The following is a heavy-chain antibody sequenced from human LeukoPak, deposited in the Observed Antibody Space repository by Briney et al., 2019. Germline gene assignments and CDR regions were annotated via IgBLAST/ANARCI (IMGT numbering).Heavy chain of an antibody. CDR2: ISYDGSNK. CDR1: GFTFSSYA. D-gene: IGHD3-22*01. V-gene: IGHV3-30-3*01. CDR3: AKGLITYYYDSSGYYSFDY. Sequence: PGGSLRLSCAASGFTFSSYAMHWVRQAPGKGLEWVAVISYDGSNKYYADSVKGRFTISRDNSKNTLYLQMNSLRAEDTAVYYCAKGLITYYYDSSGYYSFDYWGQGTLVTVSS. J-gene: IGHJ4*02.